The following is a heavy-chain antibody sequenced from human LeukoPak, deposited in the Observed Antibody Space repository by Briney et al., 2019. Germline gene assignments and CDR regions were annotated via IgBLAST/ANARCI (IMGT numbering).Heavy chain of an antibody. J-gene: IGHJ4*02. Sequence: GGSLRLSCAASGFTFSSYWMSWVRQAPGKGLEWVANIKQDGSEKYYVDSVKGRFTISRDNAKNSLYLQMNSLRAGDTAVYYCARVRTAGTGGNVFDYWGQGTLVTVSS. V-gene: IGHV3-7*01. D-gene: IGHD6-13*01. CDR3: ARVRTAGTGGNVFDY. CDR1: GFTFSSYW. CDR2: IKQDGSEK.